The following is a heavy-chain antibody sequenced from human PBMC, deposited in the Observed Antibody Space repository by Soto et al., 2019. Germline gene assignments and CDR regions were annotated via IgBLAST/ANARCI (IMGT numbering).Heavy chain of an antibody. J-gene: IGHJ6*03. CDR3: XXXXXXXXXXXXXXXXXYYMDV. Sequence: QVQLVQSGAEVKKPGSSVKVSCKASGGTFSSYTISWVRQAPXXXXXXXXXXIPILGIANYAQKFQGRVTITADKSTSTAYMXXXXXXXXXXXXXXXXXXXXXXXXXXXXXXXXYYMDVWGKGTTVTVSS. CDR2: XIPILGIA. V-gene: IGHV1-69*02. CDR1: GGTFSSYT.